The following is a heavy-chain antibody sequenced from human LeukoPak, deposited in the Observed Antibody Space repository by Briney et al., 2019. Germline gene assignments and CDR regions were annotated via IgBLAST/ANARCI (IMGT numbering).Heavy chain of an antibody. J-gene: IGHJ3*02. CDR3: AKAQQWLTGAFDI. CDR2: ISGSGGST. V-gene: IGHV3-23*01. Sequence: PEGSLRLSCAASGFTFSSYAMSWVRQAPGKGLEWVSAISGSGGSTYYADSVKGRFTISRDNSKNTLYLQMNSLRAEDTAVYYCAKAQQWLTGAFDIWGQGTMVTVSS. D-gene: IGHD6-19*01. CDR1: GFTFSSYA.